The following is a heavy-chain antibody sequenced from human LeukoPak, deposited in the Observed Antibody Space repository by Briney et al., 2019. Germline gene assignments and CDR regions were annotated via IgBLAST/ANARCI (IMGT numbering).Heavy chain of an antibody. CDR3: ARDQGGARDY. J-gene: IGHJ4*02. V-gene: IGHV4-38-2*02. CDR2: IYHSGST. Sequence: SETLSLTCTVSGYSISSGYYWGWIRQPPGKGLEWIGSIYHSGSTYYNPSLKSRVTISVDTSKNQFSLTLSSVTAADTAVYYCARDQGGARDYWGQGTLVTVSS. D-gene: IGHD1-26*01. CDR1: GYSISSGYY.